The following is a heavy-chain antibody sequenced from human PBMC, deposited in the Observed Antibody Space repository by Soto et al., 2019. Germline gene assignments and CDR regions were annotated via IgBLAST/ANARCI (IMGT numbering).Heavy chain of an antibody. Sequence: GESMNISCNASEYSFTSYLIGWVRHMPEKVLEWMGIIYPGDSDTRYSPSFQGQATISAAKSITTAYLQWSSLKASATAMYYCTRQDYDILTNAFDIWGQGTMVTVSS. CDR2: IYPGDSDT. CDR1: EYSFTSYL. CDR3: TRQDYDILTNAFDI. J-gene: IGHJ3*02. V-gene: IGHV5-51*01. D-gene: IGHD3-9*01.